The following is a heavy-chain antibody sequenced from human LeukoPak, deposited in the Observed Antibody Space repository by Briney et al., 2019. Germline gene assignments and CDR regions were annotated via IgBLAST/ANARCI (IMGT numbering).Heavy chain of an antibody. Sequence: PGRFLRLSCAASGFTFSSYAMHWVRQAPGKGLEWVAVISYDGSNKYYADSVKGRFTISRDNSKNTLYLQMNSLRAEDTAVYYCARSATLYDCSGGSCYPAPYYYYYGMDVWGQGTTVTVSS. CDR2: ISYDGSNK. D-gene: IGHD2-15*01. J-gene: IGHJ6*02. CDR3: ARSATLYDCSGGSCYPAPYYYYYGMDV. V-gene: IGHV3-30-3*01. CDR1: GFTFSSYA.